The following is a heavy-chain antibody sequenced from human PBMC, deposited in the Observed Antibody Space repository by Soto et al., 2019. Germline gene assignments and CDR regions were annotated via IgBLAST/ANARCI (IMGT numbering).Heavy chain of an antibody. CDR2: IYYSGTT. J-gene: IGHJ3*02. V-gene: IGHV4-39*01. CDR1: GGSISSSSYY. Sequence: QLQLQESGPGLVKPSETLSLTCTVSGGSISSSSYYWGWIRQPPGKGLEWIGSIYYSGTTYYNPSLKSRVPISVDTSKNQFSLWLSAVTAADTAVYYGARPSYVVVVPDAMQGAAFDSWGQGTMVAVSS. CDR3: ARPSYVVVVPDAMQGAAFDS. D-gene: IGHD2-2*01.